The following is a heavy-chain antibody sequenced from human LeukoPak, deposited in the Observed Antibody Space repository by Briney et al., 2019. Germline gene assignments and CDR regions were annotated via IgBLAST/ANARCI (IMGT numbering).Heavy chain of an antibody. J-gene: IGHJ4*02. CDR3: SRTEGRDMGYYFDV. D-gene: IGHD3/OR15-3a*01. V-gene: IGHV4-4*09. CDR1: GGSVSSSY. CDR2: IYPSGSS. Sequence: PSETLSLTCTVSGGSVSSSYWSWIRQPPGKGLEWIGYIYPSGSSDYSPSLRTRVTISLDTSSNQFSLKVHSVTPADPAVFHWSRTEGRDMGYYFDVLGQGTLVTVSS.